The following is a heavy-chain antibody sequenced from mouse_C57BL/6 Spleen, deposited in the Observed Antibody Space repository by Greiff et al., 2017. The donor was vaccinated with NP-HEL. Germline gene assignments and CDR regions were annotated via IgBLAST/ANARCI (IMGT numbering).Heavy chain of an antibody. V-gene: IGHV1-55*01. CDR2: IYPGSGST. CDR1: GYTFTSYW. Sequence: QVQLKQPGAELVKPGASVKMSCKASGYTFTSYWITWVKQRPGQGLEWIGDIYPGSGSTNYNEKFKSKATLTVDTSSSTAYMQLSSLTSEDSAVYYCAREGKTTARYFDYWGQGTTLTVSS. CDR3: AREGKTTARYFDY. J-gene: IGHJ2*01. D-gene: IGHD1-2*01.